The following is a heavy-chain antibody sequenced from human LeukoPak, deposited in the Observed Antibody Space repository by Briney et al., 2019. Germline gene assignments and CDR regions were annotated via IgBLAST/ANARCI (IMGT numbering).Heavy chain of an antibody. J-gene: IGHJ4*02. CDR3: ATDHPHEDYDSSGYYYVFDY. Sequence: GASVKVSCKVSGYTLTELSMHWVRQAPGKGLEWMGGFDPEDGETIYAQKFQGRVTMTEDTSTDTAYMELSSLRSEDTAVYYCATDHPHEDYDSSGYYYVFDYWGQGTLVTVSS. D-gene: IGHD3-22*01. V-gene: IGHV1-24*01. CDR2: FDPEDGET. CDR1: GYTLTELS.